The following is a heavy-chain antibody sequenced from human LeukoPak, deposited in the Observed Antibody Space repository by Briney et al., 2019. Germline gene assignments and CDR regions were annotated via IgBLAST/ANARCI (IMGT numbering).Heavy chain of an antibody. V-gene: IGHV3-74*01. D-gene: IGHD6-19*01. CDR2: INSDGSST. Sequence: GGSLRLSCAASGFTFSSYWMHWVRQAPGKGLVWVSRINSDGSSTSYADSVKGRFTISRDNAKNTLYLQMNSLRADDTAVYYCATGGSGWYEGRLLDYWGQGTLVTVSS. J-gene: IGHJ4*02. CDR1: GFTFSSYW. CDR3: ATGGSGWYEGRLLDY.